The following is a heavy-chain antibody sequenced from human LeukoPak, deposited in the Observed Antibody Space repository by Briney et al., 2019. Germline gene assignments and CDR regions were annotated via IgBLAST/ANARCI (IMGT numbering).Heavy chain of an antibody. CDR2: ISAYNGNT. Sequence: AASVKVSCKASGYTFTSYGISWVRQAPGQGLEWMGWISAYNGNTNYAQKLQGRVTMTTDTSTNTAYMELRSLRSDDTAVYYCARGFQGGSGSYWSDPWGQGTLVTVSS. V-gene: IGHV1-18*01. CDR1: GYTFTSYG. CDR3: ARGFQGGSGSYWSDP. D-gene: IGHD3-10*01. J-gene: IGHJ5*02.